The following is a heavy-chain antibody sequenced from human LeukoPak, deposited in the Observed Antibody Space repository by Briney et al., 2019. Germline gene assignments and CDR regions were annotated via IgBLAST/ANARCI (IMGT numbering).Heavy chain of an antibody. Sequence: GGSLRLSCAASGFTFSSYGMHWVRQAPGKGLEWVAVISYDGSNKYHADSVKGRFTISRDNSKNTLYLQMNSLRAEDTAVYYCAKDYGGPDYWGQGTLVTVSS. CDR1: GFTFSSYG. D-gene: IGHD3-10*01. CDR2: ISYDGSNK. J-gene: IGHJ4*02. V-gene: IGHV3-30*18. CDR3: AKDYGGPDY.